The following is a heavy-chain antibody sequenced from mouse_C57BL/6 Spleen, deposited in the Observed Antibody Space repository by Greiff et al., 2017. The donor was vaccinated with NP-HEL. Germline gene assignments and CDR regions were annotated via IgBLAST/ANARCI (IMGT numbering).Heavy chain of an antibody. Sequence: QVQLQQPGAELVKPGASVKLSCKASGYTFTSYWMPWVKQRPGRGLEWIGRIDPNSGGTKYNEKFKSKATLPVDKPSSTAYMQLSSLTSEYSSVYYCAREAVVARDWYFDVWGTGTTVTVSS. CDR3: AREAVVARDWYFDV. D-gene: IGHD1-1*01. CDR2: IDPNSGGT. J-gene: IGHJ1*03. V-gene: IGHV1-72*01. CDR1: GYTFTSYW.